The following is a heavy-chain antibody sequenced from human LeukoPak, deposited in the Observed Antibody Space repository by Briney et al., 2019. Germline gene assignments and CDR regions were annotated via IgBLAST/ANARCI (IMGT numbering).Heavy chain of an antibody. CDR2: FDPEDGET. CDR3: ATVNYMVRGVIITGYYFDY. CDR1: GYTFTGYY. D-gene: IGHD3-10*01. Sequence: ASVKVSCKASGYTFTGYYMHWVRQAPGKGLEWMGGFDPEDGETIYAQKFQGRVTMTEDTSTDTAYMELSSLRSEDTAVYYCATVNYMVRGVIITGYYFDYWGQGTLVTVSS. J-gene: IGHJ4*02. V-gene: IGHV1-24*01.